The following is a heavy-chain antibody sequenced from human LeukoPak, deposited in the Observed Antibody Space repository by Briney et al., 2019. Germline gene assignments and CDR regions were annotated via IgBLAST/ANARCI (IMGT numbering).Heavy chain of an antibody. CDR1: GGSFSGYY. V-gene: IGHV4-34*01. CDR3: ASSSGSYYPRAFDI. CDR2: INHSGST. Sequence: SETLSLTCAVYGGSFSGYYWSWIRQPPGKGLEWIGEINHSGSTNYNPSLKSRVTISVDTSKNQFSLKLSSVTAADTAVYYCASSSGSYYPRAFDIWGQGTMVTVSS. D-gene: IGHD1-26*01. J-gene: IGHJ3*02.